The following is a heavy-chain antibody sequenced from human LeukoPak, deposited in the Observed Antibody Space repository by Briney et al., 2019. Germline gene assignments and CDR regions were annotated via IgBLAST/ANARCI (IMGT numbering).Heavy chain of an antibody. D-gene: IGHD5-18*01. CDR2: IYHSGST. CDR3: ARAVDTAMGYYFDY. CDR1: GGSISSGGYS. Sequence: PSQTLSLTCAVSGGSISSGGYSWSWIRQPPGKGLEWIGYIYHSGSTYYNPSLKSRVTISVDRSKNQFSLKLSSVTASDTAVYYCARAVDTAMGYYFDYWGQGTLVTVSS. V-gene: IGHV4-30-2*01. J-gene: IGHJ4*02.